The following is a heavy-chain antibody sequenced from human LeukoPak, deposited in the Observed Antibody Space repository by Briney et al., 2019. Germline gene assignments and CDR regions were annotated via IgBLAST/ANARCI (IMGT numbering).Heavy chain of an antibody. V-gene: IGHV7-4-1*02. J-gene: IGHJ4*02. CDR3: ARGRRGSYYPQEDY. D-gene: IGHD1-26*01. CDR1: GYTFTSYA. Sequence: ASVKVSCKASGYTFTSYAMNWVRQAPGQGLEWMGWINTNTGNPTYAQGFTGRFVFSLDTSVSTAYLQISSLKAKDTAVYYCARGRRGSYYPQEDYWGQGTLVTVSS. CDR2: INTNTGNP.